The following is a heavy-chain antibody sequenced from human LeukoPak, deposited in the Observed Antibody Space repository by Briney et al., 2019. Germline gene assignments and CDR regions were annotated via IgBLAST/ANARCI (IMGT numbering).Heavy chain of an antibody. Sequence: PGESLKISCKGSGYSFTSYWIGWVRQMPGKGLEGMGIIYHGDSDTRYSPSFQGQVTISADKSISTAYLQWSSLKASDTPMYYCARWDGDSYYYYGMDVWGQGTTVTVSS. CDR3: ARWDGDSYYYYGMDV. J-gene: IGHJ6*02. CDR1: GYSFTSYW. D-gene: IGHD4-17*01. V-gene: IGHV5-51*01. CDR2: IYHGDSDT.